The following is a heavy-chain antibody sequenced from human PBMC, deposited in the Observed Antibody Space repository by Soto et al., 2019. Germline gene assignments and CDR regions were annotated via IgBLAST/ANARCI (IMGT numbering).Heavy chain of an antibody. V-gene: IGHV4-59*01. D-gene: IGHD6-13*01. CDR2: VYYTGTT. CDR1: GGSISSYF. J-gene: IGHJ4*02. CDR3: ARDLAAVPRAFDY. Sequence: TLSLTCTVSGGSISSYFYIWVRQPPGKGLEWIGSVYYTGTTDYNPSLKSRVTISVDASKTQFSLNLRSVTAADTAVYYCARDLAAVPRAFDYWGRGTLVTVSS.